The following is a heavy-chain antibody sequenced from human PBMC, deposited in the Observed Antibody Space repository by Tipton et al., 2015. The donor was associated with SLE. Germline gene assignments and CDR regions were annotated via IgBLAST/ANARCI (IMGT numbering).Heavy chain of an antibody. Sequence: TLSLTCTVSGGSVSSGSYYWSWIRQPPGKGLEWIGYIYYSGSTNYNPSLKSRVTISVDTSKNQFSLKLSSVTAADTAVYYCARDSGRWLRSNYWGQGTLVTVSS. V-gene: IGHV4-61*01. J-gene: IGHJ4*02. CDR3: ARDSGRWLRSNY. CDR2: IYYSGST. D-gene: IGHD5-24*01. CDR1: GGSVSSGSYY.